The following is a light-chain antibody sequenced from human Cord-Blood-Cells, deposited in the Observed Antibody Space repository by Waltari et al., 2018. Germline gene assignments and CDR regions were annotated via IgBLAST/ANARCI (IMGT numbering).Light chain of an antibody. J-gene: IGKJ2*01. CDR2: AAS. Sequence: IQMPQSPSSLSASVVDRVNLTSRASQSISSYLNWYQQKPGKAPKLLIYAASSLQSGVPSRFSGSGSGTDFTLTISSLQPEDFATYYCQQSYSTPYTFGQGTKLEIK. CDR3: QQSYSTPYT. V-gene: IGKV1-39*01. CDR1: QSISSY.